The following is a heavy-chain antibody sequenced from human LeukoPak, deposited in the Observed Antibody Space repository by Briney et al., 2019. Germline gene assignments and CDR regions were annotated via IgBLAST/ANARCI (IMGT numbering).Heavy chain of an antibody. CDR3: ASDYYGSGSSYIDY. D-gene: IGHD3-10*01. V-gene: IGHV3-30-3*01. CDR1: GFTFSSYA. CDR2: ISFDGSNK. J-gene: IGHJ4*02. Sequence: GGSLRLSCAASGFTFSSYAMHWVRQAPGKGLEWVAVISFDGSNKYYADSVKGRFTISGDNSKNTLYLQMNSLRAEDTAVFCCASDYYGSGSSYIDYWGQGTLVTVSS.